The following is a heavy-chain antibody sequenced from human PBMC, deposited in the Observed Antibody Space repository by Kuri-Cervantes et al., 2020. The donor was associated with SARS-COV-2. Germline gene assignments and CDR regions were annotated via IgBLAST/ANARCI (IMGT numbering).Heavy chain of an antibody. J-gene: IGHJ6*02. V-gene: IGHV1-18*01. D-gene: IGHD5-12*01. CDR2: ISAYNGNT. CDR1: GYTFTSYG. CDR3: ARAHRGSTVYYYYYYGMDV. Sequence: ASVKVSCKASGYTFTSYGISWVRQAPGQGLEWMGWISAYNGNTNYAQKFQGRVTMTRDTSTSTVYMELSSLRSEDTAVYYCARAHRGSTVYYYYYYGMDVWGQGTTVTVSS.